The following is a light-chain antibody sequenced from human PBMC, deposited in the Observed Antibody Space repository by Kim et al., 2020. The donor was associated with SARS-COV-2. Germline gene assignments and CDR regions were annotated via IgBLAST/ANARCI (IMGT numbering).Light chain of an antibody. Sequence: QSALTQPASVSGSPGQSITISCTGISSDVGGYNYVSWYQQHPGKAPKLMIYDVRNRPSGVSNRFSGSKSGNTASLTISGLQAEDEADYYCSSYTSSSTLVVFGGGTQLTVL. CDR3: SSYTSSSTLVV. J-gene: IGLJ2*01. CDR2: DVR. V-gene: IGLV2-14*03. CDR1: SSDVGGYNY.